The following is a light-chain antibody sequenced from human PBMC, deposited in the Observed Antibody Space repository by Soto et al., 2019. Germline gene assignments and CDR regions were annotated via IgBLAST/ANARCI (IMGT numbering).Light chain of an antibody. V-gene: IGLV2-23*02. CDR2: EVT. Sequence: QSALTQPASVSGSPGQSITISCTGTSSDVGSYNLVSWYQQHTGKAPKLMIYEVTKRPSGVFNRSSGSKSGNTASLTISGLQAEDEADYYCCSYAGSSTYVFGTGTKLTVL. CDR1: SSDVGSYNL. CDR3: CSYAGSSTYV. J-gene: IGLJ1*01.